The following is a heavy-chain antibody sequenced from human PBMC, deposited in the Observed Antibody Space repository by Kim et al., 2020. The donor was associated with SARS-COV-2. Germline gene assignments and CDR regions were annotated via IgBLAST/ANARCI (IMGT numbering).Heavy chain of an antibody. CDR2: IYYSGST. Sequence: SETLSLTCTVSGGSISSYYWSWIRQPPGKGLEWIGYIYYSGSTNYNPSLKSRVTISVDTSKNQFSLKLSSVTAADTAVYYCARAKIEYSSSRNWFDPWGQGTLVTVSS. D-gene: IGHD6-6*01. CDR1: GGSISSYY. V-gene: IGHV4-59*01. CDR3: ARAKIEYSSSRNWFDP. J-gene: IGHJ5*02.